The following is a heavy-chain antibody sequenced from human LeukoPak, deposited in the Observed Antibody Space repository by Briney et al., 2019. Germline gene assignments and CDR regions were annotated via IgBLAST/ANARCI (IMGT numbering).Heavy chain of an antibody. CDR3: AREFPGDILTGYILGTYSWFDP. D-gene: IGHD3-9*01. V-gene: IGHV4-34*01. J-gene: IGHJ5*02. CDR2: INHSGST. Sequence: SETLSLTCAVYGGSFSGYYWSWIRQPPGKGLEWIGEINHSGSTNYNPSLKSRVTISVDASKNQFSLKLSSVTAADTAVYYCAREFPGDILTGYILGTYSWFDPWGQGTLVTVSS. CDR1: GGSFSGYY.